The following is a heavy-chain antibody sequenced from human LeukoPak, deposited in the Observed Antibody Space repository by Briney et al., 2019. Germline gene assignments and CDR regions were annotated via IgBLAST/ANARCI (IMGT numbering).Heavy chain of an antibody. Sequence: SETLSLTCTVSGGSIISSRYYWGWVRQPPGKGLEWIGSIYYSGSTYYNPSLKSRVTISVDTSKNQFSLKLSSVTAADTAVYYCARSNYDDYSNYGRFDYWGQGTLVTVSS. CDR2: IYYSGST. CDR3: ARSNYDDYSNYGRFDY. CDR1: GGSIISSRYY. V-gene: IGHV4-39*07. J-gene: IGHJ4*02. D-gene: IGHD4-11*01.